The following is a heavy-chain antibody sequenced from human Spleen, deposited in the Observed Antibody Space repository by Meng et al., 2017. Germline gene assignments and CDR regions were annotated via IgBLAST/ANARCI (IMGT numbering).Heavy chain of an antibody. CDR2: IYTSGST. J-gene: IGHJ2*01. D-gene: IGHD6-13*01. Sequence: QVQLQEPGPGLVKPSQTLSLTCTVSGGSISSGSYYWSWIRQPAGKGLEWIGRIYTSGSTNYNPSLKSRVTISVDTSKNQFSLKLSSVTAADTAVYYCARDEIGYSSRIYWYFDLWGRGTLVTVSS. CDR3: ARDEIGYSSRIYWYFDL. CDR1: GGSISSGSYY. V-gene: IGHV4-61*02.